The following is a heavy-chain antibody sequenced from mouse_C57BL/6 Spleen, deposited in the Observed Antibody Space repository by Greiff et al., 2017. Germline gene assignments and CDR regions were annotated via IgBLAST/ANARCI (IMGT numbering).Heavy chain of an antibody. CDR1: GYTFPDYY. CDR2: LYPGSGNT. CDR3: AREGARGSSYDWYFDV. D-gene: IGHD1-1*01. Sequence: QVQLQQSGAELVRPGASVKLSCKASGYTFPDYYINWVKQRPGQGLEWIARLYPGSGNTYYNEKFKGKATLTAEKSSSTAYMQLSSLTSEDSAVYFCAREGARGSSYDWYFDVWGTGTTVTVSS. J-gene: IGHJ1*03. V-gene: IGHV1-76*01.